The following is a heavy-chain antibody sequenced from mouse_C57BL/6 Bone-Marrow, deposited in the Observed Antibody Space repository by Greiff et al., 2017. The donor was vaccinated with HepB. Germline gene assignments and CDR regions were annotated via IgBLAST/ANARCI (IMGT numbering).Heavy chain of an antibody. CDR3: ARGYGTDGMDY. Sequence: EVMLVESGGGLVKPGGSLKLSCAASGFTFSDYGMHWVRQAPEKGLEWVAYISSGSSTIYYADTVKGRFTISRDNAKNTLFLQMTSLRSEDTAMYYCARGYGTDGMDYWGQGTSVTVSS. D-gene: IGHD2-10*02. V-gene: IGHV5-17*01. J-gene: IGHJ4*01. CDR1: GFTFSDYG. CDR2: ISSGSSTI.